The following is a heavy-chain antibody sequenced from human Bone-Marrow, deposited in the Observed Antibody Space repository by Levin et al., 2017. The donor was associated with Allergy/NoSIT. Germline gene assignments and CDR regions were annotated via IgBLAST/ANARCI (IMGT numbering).Heavy chain of an antibody. Sequence: GGSLRLSCKVSGKSLADLSMHWVRQAPGKGIEWIGGFDSEDAETIYAQTFQGRVTMNEDGPTNTAYMELSSLTSDDTATYYCATEPITHDYDDGGFFFFHPSHLWGQGTKVIVSS. V-gene: IGHV1-24*01. J-gene: IGHJ3*01. CDR3: ATEPITHDYDDGGFFFFHPSHL. CDR2: FDSEDAET. CDR1: GKSLADLS. D-gene: IGHD3-22*01.